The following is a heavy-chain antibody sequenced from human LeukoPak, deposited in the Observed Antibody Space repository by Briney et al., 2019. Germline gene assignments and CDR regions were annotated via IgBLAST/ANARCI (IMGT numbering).Heavy chain of an antibody. J-gene: IGHJ4*02. CDR3: ARGARVRRFFDY. D-gene: IGHD3-10*01. CDR2: ISYDGSNK. Sequence: GRSLRLSCAASGFTFSSYAMHWVRQAPGKGLEWVAVISYDGSNKYYADSVKGRFTISRDNSKNTLYLQMNSLRAEDTAVCYCARGARVRRFFDYWGQGTLVTVSS. CDR1: GFTFSSYA. V-gene: IGHV3-30-3*01.